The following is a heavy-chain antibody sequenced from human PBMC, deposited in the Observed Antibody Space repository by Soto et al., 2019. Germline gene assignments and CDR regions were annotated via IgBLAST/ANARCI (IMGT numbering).Heavy chain of an antibody. CDR2: INHSGST. CDR1: GGSFSGYY. V-gene: IGHV4-34*01. J-gene: IGHJ3*02. CDR3: VRIQLGYDAFDI. Sequence: SETLSLTCAVYGGSFSGYYWSWIRQPPGKGLEWIGEINHSGSTNYNPSLKSRITISVDTSKNQFSLKLSSVTAEDTAVYYCVRIQLGYDAFDIWGQGTMVTVSS. D-gene: IGHD6-6*01.